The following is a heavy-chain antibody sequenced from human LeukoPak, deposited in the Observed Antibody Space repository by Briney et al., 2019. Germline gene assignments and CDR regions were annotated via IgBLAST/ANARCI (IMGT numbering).Heavy chain of an antibody. V-gene: IGHV4-59*01. D-gene: IGHD3-10*01. CDR3: AAGYGSRSPFDY. J-gene: IGHJ4*02. Sequence: SETLSLTCSVSGGAINTYYWSWIRQPPGEGLEWIGYIYYSGSTNYNPSLKSRVTISIDTSKNQSKNQISLRLSSVTAADTALYFCAAGYGSRSPFDYWGQGTLVTVSS. CDR1: GGAINTYY. CDR2: IYYSGST.